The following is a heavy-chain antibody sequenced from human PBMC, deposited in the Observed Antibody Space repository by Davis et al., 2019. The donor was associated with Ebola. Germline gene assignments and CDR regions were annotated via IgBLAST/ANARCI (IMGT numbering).Heavy chain of an antibody. CDR3: ARARGSARSNYERYYYGMDV. D-gene: IGHD4-11*01. CDR2: ISSSSSYI. J-gene: IGHJ6*02. CDR1: GFTFSSYS. Sequence: GESLKISCAASGFTFSSYSMNWVRQAPGKGLEWVSSISSSSSYIYYADSVKGRFTISRDNAKNSLYLQMNSLRAEDTAVYYCARARGSARSNYERYYYGMDVWGQGTTVTVSS. V-gene: IGHV3-21*01.